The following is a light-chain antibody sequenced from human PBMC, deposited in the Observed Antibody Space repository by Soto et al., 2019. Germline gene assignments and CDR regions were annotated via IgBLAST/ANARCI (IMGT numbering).Light chain of an antibody. Sequence: EIVMTQSPASLSVSPGDGATLSCRASQSVASNVVWYQQKPGQGPRLLIHGASTRAVGVPARFSGSGSGTDFTLTINSLQSEHFAVYYCQQYHNWPPQYTFGQGTKLQIK. J-gene: IGKJ2*01. V-gene: IGKV3-15*01. CDR1: QSVASN. CDR3: QQYHNWPPQYT. CDR2: GAS.